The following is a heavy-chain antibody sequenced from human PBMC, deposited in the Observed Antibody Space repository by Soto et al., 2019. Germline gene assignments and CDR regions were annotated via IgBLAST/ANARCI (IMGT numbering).Heavy chain of an antibody. D-gene: IGHD3-22*01. Sequence: GGSLRLSCAASGFTFSSYGMHWVRQAPGKGLEWVAVISYDGSNKYYADSVKGRFTISRDNSKNTLYLQMNSLRAEDTAVYYCAKDPYYYDSSGYPPKIDYWGQGTLVTVSS. CDR3: AKDPYYYDSSGYPPKIDY. V-gene: IGHV3-30*18. CDR1: GFTFSSYG. J-gene: IGHJ4*02. CDR2: ISYDGSNK.